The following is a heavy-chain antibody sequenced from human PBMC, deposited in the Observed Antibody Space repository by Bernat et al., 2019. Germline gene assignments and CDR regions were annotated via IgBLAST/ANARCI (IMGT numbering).Heavy chain of an antibody. V-gene: IGHV3-9*01. D-gene: IGHD3-22*01. J-gene: IGHJ4*02. CDR2: ISWNSGSI. CDR3: AKDKVGYYDSSGYSLSGLWDY. CDR1: GFTFDDYA. Sequence: EVQLVESGGGLVQPGRSLRLSCAASGFTFDDYAMHWVRQAPGKGLEWVSGISWNSGSIGYADSVKGRFTISRDNAKNSLYLQMNSLRAEDTALYYCAKDKVGYYDSSGYSLSGLWDYWGQGTLVTVSS.